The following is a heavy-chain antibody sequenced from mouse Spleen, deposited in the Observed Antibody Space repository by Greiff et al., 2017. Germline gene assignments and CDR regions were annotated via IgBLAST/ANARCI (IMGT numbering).Heavy chain of an antibody. Sequence: EVQVVESEGGLVQPGSSMKLSCTASGFTFSDYYMAWVRQVPEKGLEWVANINYDGSSTYYLDSLKSRFIISRDNAKNILYLQMSSLKSEDTATYYCAREGLGYWYFDVWGAGTTVTVSS. V-gene: IGHV5-16*01. J-gene: IGHJ1*01. D-gene: IGHD4-1*01. CDR1: GFTFSDYY. CDR2: INYDGSST. CDR3: AREGLGYWYFDV.